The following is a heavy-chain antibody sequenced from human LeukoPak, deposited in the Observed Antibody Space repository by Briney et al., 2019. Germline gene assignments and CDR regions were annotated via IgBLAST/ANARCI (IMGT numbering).Heavy chain of an antibody. Sequence: SETLSLTCAVYGDSFSGYYWSWIRQSPEKGLEWIGEINYSGSTNYNPPLRSRVTISEATSKNQFSLKLTSVTAADTAVYYCARRREASFTYWYFDLWGRGTQVTVSS. CDR1: GDSFSGYY. J-gene: IGHJ2*01. CDR3: ARRREASFTYWYFDL. CDR2: INYSGST. V-gene: IGHV4-34*01. D-gene: IGHD1-26*01.